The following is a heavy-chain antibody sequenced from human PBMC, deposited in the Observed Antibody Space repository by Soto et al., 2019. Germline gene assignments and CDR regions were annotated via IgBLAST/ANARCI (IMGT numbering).Heavy chain of an antibody. CDR1: GFTFSNAW. J-gene: IGHJ3*02. CDR2: DKSKTNGGTT. V-gene: IGHV3-15*07. D-gene: IGHD3-16*02. Sequence: GGSLRLSCAASGFTFSNAWINWVRQAPGKGQEWVGRDKSKTNGGTTDYAEPVKGRFTISRDDSKNTAYLQMNSLKTEDTAVYYCTRLSPPEPEIMTYDYIWGSYRDAFDIWGQGTMVTVSS. CDR3: TRLSPPEPEIMTYDYIWGSYRDAFDI.